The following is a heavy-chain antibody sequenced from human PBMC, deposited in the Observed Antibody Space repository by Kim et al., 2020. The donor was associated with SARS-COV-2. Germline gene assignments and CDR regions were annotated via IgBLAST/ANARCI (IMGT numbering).Heavy chain of an antibody. V-gene: IGHV1-69*13. Sequence: SVKVSCKASGGTFSSYAISWVRQAPGQGLEWMGGIIPIFGTANYAQKFQGRVTITADESTSTAYMELSSLRSEDTAVYYCGAYCGGDCYSSPTYYYYGMDVWGQGTTVTVSS. D-gene: IGHD2-21*02. CDR1: GGTFSSYA. J-gene: IGHJ6*02. CDR2: IIPIFGTA. CDR3: GAYCGGDCYSSPTYYYYGMDV.